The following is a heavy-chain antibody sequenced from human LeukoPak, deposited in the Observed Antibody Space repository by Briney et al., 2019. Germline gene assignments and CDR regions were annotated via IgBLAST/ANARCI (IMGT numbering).Heavy chain of an antibody. CDR2: IYYSGSA. J-gene: IGHJ4*02. CDR1: SGSISSYY. D-gene: IGHD2-2*01. Sequence: PSGTLSLTCTVSSGSISSYYWSWIRQPPGKGLEWIGYIYYSGSANYNPSLKSRVTISVDTSKNQFSLKLSSVTAADTAVYYCARDTHNCSSTSCSSYFDYWGQGTLVTVSS. V-gene: IGHV4-59*01. CDR3: ARDTHNCSSTSCSSYFDY.